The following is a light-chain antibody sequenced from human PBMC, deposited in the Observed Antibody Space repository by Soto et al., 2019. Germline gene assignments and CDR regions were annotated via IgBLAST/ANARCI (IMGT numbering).Light chain of an antibody. V-gene: IGKV3-20*01. CDR3: KQYAKSVT. J-gene: IGKJ3*01. CDR2: GAS. CDR1: QSVSSSY. Sequence: RCLSPGERARLSCRAGQSVSSSYLAWYQQNPGQAPRLLIYGASSRATGIPDRFSGSGSGTDFTLTISRLEPEDFAVYYCKQYAKSVTLGPGTKVDN.